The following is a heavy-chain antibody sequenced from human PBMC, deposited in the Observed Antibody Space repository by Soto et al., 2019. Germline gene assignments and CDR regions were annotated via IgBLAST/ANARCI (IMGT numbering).Heavy chain of an antibody. V-gene: IGHV4-39*01. CDR2: IYYSGST. Sequence: QLQLQESGPGLVKPSETLSLTCTVSGGSISSSSYYWGWIRQPPGKGLEWIGSIYYSGSTYYNPSLKSRVTISVDTSKNQFSLKLSSVTAADTAVYYCARLRWDSSGWNAFDMWGQGTMVTVSS. CDR3: ARLRWDSSGWNAFDM. D-gene: IGHD6-19*01. J-gene: IGHJ3*02. CDR1: GGSISSSSYY.